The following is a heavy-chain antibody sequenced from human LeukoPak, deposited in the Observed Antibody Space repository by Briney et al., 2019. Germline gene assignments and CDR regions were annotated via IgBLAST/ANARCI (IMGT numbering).Heavy chain of an antibody. CDR2: ISGSGGST. Sequence: GGSLRLSCAASGFTFSGYAMSWVRQAPGKGLEWVSAISGSGGSTYSADSVKGRFTISRDNSKNTLYLQMNSLRAEDTAVYYCAKDPRRWTVDYWGQGTLVTVSS. D-gene: IGHD1-1*01. CDR1: GFTFSGYA. V-gene: IGHV3-23*01. CDR3: AKDPRRWTVDY. J-gene: IGHJ4*02.